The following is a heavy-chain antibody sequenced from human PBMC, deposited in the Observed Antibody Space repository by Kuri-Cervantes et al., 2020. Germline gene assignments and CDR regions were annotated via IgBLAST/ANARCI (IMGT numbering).Heavy chain of an antibody. Sequence: GESLKISCAASGFTVSSNYMSWVRQAPGKGLEWVSVIYSGGSTYYADSVRGRFTIPRDNSKNTLYLQMNSLRAEDTAVYYCAKDRTYGDYGAFDIWGQGTMVTVSS. V-gene: IGHV3-66*02. D-gene: IGHD4-17*01. J-gene: IGHJ3*02. CDR3: AKDRTYGDYGAFDI. CDR2: IYSGGST. CDR1: GFTVSSNY.